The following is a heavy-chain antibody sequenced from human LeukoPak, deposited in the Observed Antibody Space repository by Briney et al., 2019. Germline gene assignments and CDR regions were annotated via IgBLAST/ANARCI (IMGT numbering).Heavy chain of an antibody. D-gene: IGHD1-14*01. V-gene: IGHV4-38-2*01. J-gene: IGHJ6*03. CDR3: ARKPNAPYYYYYMDV. Sequence: SETLSLXCAVSGYSISSGYYWGWIRQPPGKGLEWIGSIYHSGSTYYNPSLKSRVTISVDTSKNQFSLKLSSVTAADTAVYYCARKPNAPYYYYYMDVWGRGTTVTVSS. CDR1: GYSISSGYY. CDR2: IYHSGST.